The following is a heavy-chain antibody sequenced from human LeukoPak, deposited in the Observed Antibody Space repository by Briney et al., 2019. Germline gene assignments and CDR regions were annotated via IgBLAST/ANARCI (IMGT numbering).Heavy chain of an antibody. V-gene: IGHV4-59*01. Sequence: SETLSLTCTVSGGSIRPYYWSWIRQPPGKGLEWLGYIYYSGNTDYNPSLKSRVAISVDTSKNQFSLKLSSVTAADTAVYYCARSTGSTMFIDYWGQGTLVTVSS. J-gene: IGHJ4*02. CDR1: GGSIRPYY. CDR3: ARSTGSTMFIDY. CDR2: IYYSGNT. D-gene: IGHD3-10*02.